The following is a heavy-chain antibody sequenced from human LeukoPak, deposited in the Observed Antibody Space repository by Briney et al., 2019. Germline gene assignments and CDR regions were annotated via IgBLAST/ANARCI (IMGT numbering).Heavy chain of an antibody. V-gene: IGHV4-39*01. J-gene: IGHJ3*01. D-gene: IGHD3-22*01. CDR1: VDFFCLSTFL. CDR3: AILSYYYESIIGYYHGFNL. Sequence: PSETLSLTCTVSVDFFCLSTFLWRWIRQSPGKGLEWIASIYYSGSPFYNPSLKSRVTISVDTSKNQFSLKVTSVTAADTGVYYIAILSYYYESIIGYYHGFNLWGQGTMVTVSS. CDR2: IYYSGSP.